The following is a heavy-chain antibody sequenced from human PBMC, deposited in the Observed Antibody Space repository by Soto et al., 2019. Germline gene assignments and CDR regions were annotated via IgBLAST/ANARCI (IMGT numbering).Heavy chain of an antibody. J-gene: IGHJ5*02. D-gene: IGHD2-21*01. CDR3: ARHWIAGSSIP. Sequence: LPETLSLPCSVSGDSISSSSQYWGWIRQPPGKGLEWIGSIHYSGTSYYNPPLKSRVTIFVDTSKNQLSLKLSSVAAADTAVYYCARHWIAGSSIPWGQGTLVTVSS. V-gene: IGHV4-39*01. CDR1: GDSISSSSQY. CDR2: IHYSGTS.